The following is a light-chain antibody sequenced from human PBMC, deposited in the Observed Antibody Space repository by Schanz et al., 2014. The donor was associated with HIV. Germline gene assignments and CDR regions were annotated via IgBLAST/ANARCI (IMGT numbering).Light chain of an antibody. CDR2: KAS. J-gene: IGKJ2*01. CDR1: QTITDS. CDR3: QQYDTYPYT. V-gene: IGKV1-5*03. Sequence: DIQMTQSPPTLSASIGDRVTITCRASQTITDSLAWYQQKPGKAPKLLIYKASNLESGVPSRFIGRGSGTKFTLTTTRLQPDDFATYYCQQYDTYPYTFGRGTKLEI.